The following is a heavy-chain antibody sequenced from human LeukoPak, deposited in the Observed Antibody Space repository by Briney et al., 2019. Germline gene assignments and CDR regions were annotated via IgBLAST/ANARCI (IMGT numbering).Heavy chain of an antibody. CDR2: INHSGST. J-gene: IGHJ5*02. CDR1: GGSFSGYY. V-gene: IGHV4-34*01. D-gene: IGHD3-10*01. CDR3: ARGSMVRGVIQYNWFDP. Sequence: PSETLSLTCAVYGGSFSGYYWSWIRQPPGKGLEWIGEINHSGSTNYNPSLKSRVTISVDTSKNQFSLKLSSVTAADTAVYYCARGSMVRGVIQYNWFDPWGQGTLVTVSS.